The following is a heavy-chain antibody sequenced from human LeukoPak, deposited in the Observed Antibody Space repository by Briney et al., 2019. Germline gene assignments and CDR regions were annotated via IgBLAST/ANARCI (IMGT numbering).Heavy chain of an antibody. CDR3: ATPSGTYSNGPAV. D-gene: IGHD1-26*01. J-gene: IGHJ6*02. CDR2: MNPSSGNT. CDR1: GYSFTSYH. Sequence: GASVKVSCKASGYSFTSYHINWVRQATGQGLEWMGWMNPSSGNTDYQQKFQGRVTLTRNTSINTAYMELTSLTSEDTAVYYCATPSGTYSNGPAVWRQATTLIVSS. V-gene: IGHV1-8*01.